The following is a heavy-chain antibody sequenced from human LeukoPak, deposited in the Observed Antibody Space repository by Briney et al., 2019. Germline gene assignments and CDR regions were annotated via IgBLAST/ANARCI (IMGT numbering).Heavy chain of an antibody. J-gene: IGHJ2*01. CDR3: AKEANSVSFDL. V-gene: IGHV1-2*02. D-gene: IGHD4/OR15-4a*01. Sequence: GASVKVSCKASGYTFTGNHVHWVRQAPGQGLEWMGWIDPNSGGTKYAQKFQDRVTMTSDTSISTAYMELSGLRSDDTAVYFCAKEANSVSFDLWVRGTLVTVSS. CDR2: IDPNSGGT. CDR1: GYTFTGNH.